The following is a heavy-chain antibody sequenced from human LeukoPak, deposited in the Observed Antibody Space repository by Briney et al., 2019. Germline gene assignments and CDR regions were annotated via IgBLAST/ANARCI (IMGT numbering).Heavy chain of an antibody. CDR1: GGSFSGYY. D-gene: IGHD3-22*01. CDR2: INHSGST. CDR3: ARGREDYYDSSGYYDGYY. Sequence: SETLSLTCAVYGGSFSGYYWSWIRQPPGKGLEWIGEINHSGSTNYNPSLKSRVTISVDTSKNQFSLKLSSVTAVDTAVYYCARGREDYYDSSGYYDGYYWGQGTLVTVSS. J-gene: IGHJ4*02. V-gene: IGHV4-34*01.